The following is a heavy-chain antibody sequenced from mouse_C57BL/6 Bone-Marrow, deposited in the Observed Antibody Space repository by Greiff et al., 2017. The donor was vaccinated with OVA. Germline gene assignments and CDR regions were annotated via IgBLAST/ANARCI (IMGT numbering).Heavy chain of an antibody. CDR1: EYEFPSHD. J-gene: IGHJ1*03. CDR3: ARRSSLFYWYFDV. CDR2: INSDGGST. D-gene: IGHD1-1*01. Sequence: EVKVVESGGGLVQPGESLKLSCESNEYEFPSHDMSWVRKTPEKRLELVAAINSDGGSTYYPDTMERRFIISRDNTKKTLYLQMSSLRSEDTALYYCARRSSLFYWYFDVWGTGTTVTVSS. V-gene: IGHV5-2*01.